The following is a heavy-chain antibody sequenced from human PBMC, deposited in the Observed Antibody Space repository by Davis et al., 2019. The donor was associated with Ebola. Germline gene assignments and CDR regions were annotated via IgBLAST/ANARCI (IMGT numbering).Heavy chain of an antibody. CDR3: ARRDYGDLDY. Sequence: MPSETLSLTCTVSGGSLSSSGYYWSWLRQPPGKGLEWIGEIIHSGSTNYNPSLKSRVTISVDTSKNHFSLKLSSVTAADTAVYYCARRDYGDLDYWGQGTLVTVSS. V-gene: IGHV4-34*12. D-gene: IGHD4-17*01. J-gene: IGHJ4*02. CDR1: GGSLSSSGYY. CDR2: IIHSGST.